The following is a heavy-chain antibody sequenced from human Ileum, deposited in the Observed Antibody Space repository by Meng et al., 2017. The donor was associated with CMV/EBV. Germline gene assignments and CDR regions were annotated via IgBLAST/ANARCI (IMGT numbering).Heavy chain of an antibody. D-gene: IGHD5-24*01. V-gene: IGHV4-34*02. CDR1: GSSFGGFS. CDR2: VNHIGGT. J-gene: IGHJ5*02. CDR3: ARKRDLGPDLSWLDP. Sequence: QVQRQHGGGWLLKPSETLSLPCAVYGSSFGGFSWTWIRQTPGKGLEWIGEVNHIGGTNYNPSLKSRVTISVDTSKKEFSLKLNSVTAADTAVYYCARKRDLGPDLSWLDPWGQGSLVTVSS.